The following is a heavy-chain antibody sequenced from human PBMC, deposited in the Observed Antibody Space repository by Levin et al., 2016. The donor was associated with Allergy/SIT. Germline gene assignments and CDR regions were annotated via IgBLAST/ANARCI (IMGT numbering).Heavy chain of an antibody. CDR3: ARLGFRGGPPWDAFDI. V-gene: IGHV5-51*01. Sequence: KVSCKGSGYSFTSYWIGWVRQMPGKGLEWMGIIYPGDSDTRYSPSFQGQVTISADKSISTAYLQWSSLKASDTAMYYCARLGFRGGPPWDAFDIWGQGTMVTVSS. CDR1: GYSFTSYW. CDR2: IYPGDSDT. D-gene: IGHD4-23*01. J-gene: IGHJ3*02.